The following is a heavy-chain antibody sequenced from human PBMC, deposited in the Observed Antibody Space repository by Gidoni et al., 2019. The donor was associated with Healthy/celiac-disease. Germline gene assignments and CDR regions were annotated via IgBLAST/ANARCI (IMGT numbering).Heavy chain of an antibody. CDR2: ISSSSSYI. D-gene: IGHD6-19*01. Sequence: EVQLVESGGGLVKPGGSLRLSCAASGFPFSSYSMNWVRQAPGKGLECVSSISSSSSYIYYADSVKGRFTISRDNAKNSLYLQMNSLRAEDTAVYYCASSGWYGYYMDVWGKGTTVTVSS. J-gene: IGHJ6*03. CDR3: ASSGWYGYYMDV. V-gene: IGHV3-21*01. CDR1: GFPFSSYS.